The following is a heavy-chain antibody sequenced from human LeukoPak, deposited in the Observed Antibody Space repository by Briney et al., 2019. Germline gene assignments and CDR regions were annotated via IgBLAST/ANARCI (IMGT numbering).Heavy chain of an antibody. J-gene: IGHJ4*02. Sequence: PGGSLRLSCAASGFTFSSYAMHWVRQAPGKGLEWVAVISYDGSNKYYADSVKSRFTISRDNSKNTLYLQMNSLRAEDTAVYYCARDAVTKPFDYWGQGTLVTVSS. D-gene: IGHD4-17*01. CDR2: ISYDGSNK. CDR1: GFTFSSYA. V-gene: IGHV3-30*04. CDR3: ARDAVTKPFDY.